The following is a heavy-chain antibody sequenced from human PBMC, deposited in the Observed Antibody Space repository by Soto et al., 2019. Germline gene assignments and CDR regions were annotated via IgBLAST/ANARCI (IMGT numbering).Heavy chain of an antibody. CDR1: GYSCSSYG. CDR2: IRPYNGDT. J-gene: IGHJ6*03. D-gene: IGHD1-26*01. CDR3: ARRAEDQYFYYMGV. Sequence: QAQLVQSGSEVKRPGASVKVSCKASGYSCSSYGIVWVRQAPGQGLEWMGWIRPYNGDTNSAQKFQGRVTLTTDTSASTAYMELRSLRYDATAVYYCARRAEDQYFYYMGVWGKGTTVTVSS. V-gene: IGHV1-18*01.